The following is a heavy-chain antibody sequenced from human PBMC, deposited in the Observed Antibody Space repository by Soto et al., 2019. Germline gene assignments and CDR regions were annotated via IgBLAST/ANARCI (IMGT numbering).Heavy chain of an antibody. CDR3: ARDPREYSYGYFDY. Sequence: SETLSLTCTVSGGSISSYYWSWIRQPPGKGLEWIGEIYHSGSTNYNPSLKSRVTISVDKSKNQFSLKLSSVTAADTAVYYCARDPREYSYGYFDYWGQGTLVTVSS. J-gene: IGHJ4*02. CDR1: GGSISSYY. CDR2: IYHSGST. V-gene: IGHV4-59*12. D-gene: IGHD5-18*01.